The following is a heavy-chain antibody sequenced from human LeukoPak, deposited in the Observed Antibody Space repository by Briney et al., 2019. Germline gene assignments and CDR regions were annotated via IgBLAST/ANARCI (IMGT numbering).Heavy chain of an antibody. D-gene: IGHD5-12*01. CDR3: SRRGSSQYSGFDHFDY. V-gene: IGHV3-49*03. Sequence: PGRSLRPSCTASGFTFGDYGMSWFRQAPGKGLEWVGFIRKKAFRGTTEYAASVKGRFTISRDDSKSIAYLQMNNLKTEDTAVYFCSRRGSSQYSGFDHFDYWSQGTLVTVSS. CDR2: IRKKAFRGTT. J-gene: IGHJ4*02. CDR1: GFTFGDYG.